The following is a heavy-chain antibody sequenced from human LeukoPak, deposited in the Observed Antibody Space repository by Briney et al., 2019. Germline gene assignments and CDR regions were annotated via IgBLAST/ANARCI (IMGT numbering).Heavy chain of an antibody. CDR3: AGSYYLDY. CDR2: IKQDGSEK. V-gene: IGHV3-7*01. CDR1: GFTFSSYA. Sequence: GGSLRLSCAASGFTFSSYAMSWVRQAPGKGLEWVANIKQDGSEKYYVDSVKGRFTISRDNAKNSLYLQMNSLRAEDTAVYYCAGSYYLDYWGQGTLVTVSS. J-gene: IGHJ4*02. D-gene: IGHD1-26*01.